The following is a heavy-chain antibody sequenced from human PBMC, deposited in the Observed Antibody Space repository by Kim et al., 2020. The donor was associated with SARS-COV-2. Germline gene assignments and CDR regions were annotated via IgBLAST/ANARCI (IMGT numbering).Heavy chain of an antibody. Sequence: ASVKVSCKASGYTFTSYAMHWVRQAPGQRLEWMGWINAGNGNTKYSQKFQGRVTITRDTSASTAYMELSSLRSEDTAVYYCARASSFLSGYYWDFDYWGQGTLVTVSS. CDR1: GYTFTSYA. J-gene: IGHJ4*02. CDR3: ARASSFLSGYYWDFDY. D-gene: IGHD3-3*01. CDR2: INAGNGNT. V-gene: IGHV1-3*01.